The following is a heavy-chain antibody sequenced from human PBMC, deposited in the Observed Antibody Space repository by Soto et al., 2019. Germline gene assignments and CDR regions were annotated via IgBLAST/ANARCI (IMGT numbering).Heavy chain of an antibody. CDR3: ATMGTPATGLYYFDN. Sequence: SETLSLTCTVSGGSISSGNYYWSWIRQPPGKGLEWIGFMSYSGTTSYNASLKSRVTISVDTSKSQFSLNLSFVTAADTAVYYCATMGTPATGLYYFDNWGQGTLVTVSS. V-gene: IGHV4-30-4*01. D-gene: IGHD1-7*01. CDR1: GGSISSGNYY. CDR2: MSYSGTT. J-gene: IGHJ4*02.